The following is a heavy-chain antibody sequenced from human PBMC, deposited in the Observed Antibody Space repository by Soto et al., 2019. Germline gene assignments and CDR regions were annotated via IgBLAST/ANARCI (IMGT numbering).Heavy chain of an antibody. Sequence: SETLSLTCTVSGGSISSSSYYWGWIRQPPGKGLEWIGSIYYSGSTYYNPSLKSRVTISVDTSKNQFSLKLSSVTAADTAVYYCARRIAVAGDFDYWGQGTLVTVSS. CDR3: ARRIAVAGDFDY. V-gene: IGHV4-39*01. J-gene: IGHJ4*02. D-gene: IGHD6-19*01. CDR2: IYYSGST. CDR1: GGSISSSSYY.